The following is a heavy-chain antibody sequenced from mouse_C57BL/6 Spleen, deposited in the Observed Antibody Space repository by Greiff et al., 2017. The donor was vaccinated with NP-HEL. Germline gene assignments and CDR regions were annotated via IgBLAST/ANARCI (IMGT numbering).Heavy chain of an antibody. CDR1: GYTFTSYG. CDR3: AREDYYGSRNFDY. Sequence: VQLQESGAELARPGASVKLSCKAPGYTFTSYGISWVKQRTGQGLEWIGEIYPRSGNTYYNEKFKGKATLTADKSSSTAYMELRSLTSEDSAVYFCAREDYYGSRNFDYWGQGTTLTVSS. J-gene: IGHJ2*01. D-gene: IGHD1-1*01. CDR2: IYPRSGNT. V-gene: IGHV1-81*01.